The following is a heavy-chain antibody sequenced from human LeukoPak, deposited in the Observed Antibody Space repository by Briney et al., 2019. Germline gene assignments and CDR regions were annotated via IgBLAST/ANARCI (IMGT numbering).Heavy chain of an antibody. J-gene: IGHJ3*02. V-gene: IGHV4-30-2*02. CDR3: ATAYCGGDCYDAFDI. CDR2: IYHSGST. CDR1: GGSISSGGYY. Sequence: SETLSLTCTVSGGSISSGGYYWSWIRQPPGKGLEWIGYIYHSGSTYYNPSLKSRVTISVDTSKNQFSLKLSSVTAADTAVYYCATAYCGGDCYDAFDIWGQGTMVTVSS. D-gene: IGHD2-21*02.